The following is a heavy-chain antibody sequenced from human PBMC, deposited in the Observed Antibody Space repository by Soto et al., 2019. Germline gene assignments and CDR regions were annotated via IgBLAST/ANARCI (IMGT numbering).Heavy chain of an antibody. J-gene: IGHJ5*01. Sequence: ASVKVSCKVSGYTLTELSMHWVRQAPGKGLEWMGGFDPEDGETIYAQKFQGRVTMTEDTSTDTAYMELSSLRSEDTAVYYCATDRGFLESHNWFDYWGQGTLVTVSS. V-gene: IGHV1-24*01. D-gene: IGHD3-3*01. CDR2: FDPEDGET. CDR1: GYTLTELS. CDR3: ATDRGFLESHNWFDY.